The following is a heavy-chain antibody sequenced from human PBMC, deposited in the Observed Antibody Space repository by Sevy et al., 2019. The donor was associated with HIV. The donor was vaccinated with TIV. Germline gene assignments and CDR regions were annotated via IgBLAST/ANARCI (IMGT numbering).Heavy chain of an antibody. CDR2: ISYHGRDK. Sequence: GGSLRFSCVVSGIIFTSSGMHWVRQAPGKGLEWVAVISYHGRDKFYADSVKGRFTISRDNSKNILYLQMNGLRIEETAVYYCAKDFTGYNGMDVWGQGTMVTVSS. V-gene: IGHV3-30*18. J-gene: IGHJ6*02. CDR3: AKDFTGYNGMDV. CDR1: GIIFTSSG. D-gene: IGHD3-9*01.